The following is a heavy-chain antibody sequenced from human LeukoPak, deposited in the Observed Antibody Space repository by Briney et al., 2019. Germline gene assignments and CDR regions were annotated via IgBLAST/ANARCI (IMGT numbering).Heavy chain of an antibody. D-gene: IGHD3-10*01. CDR1: GLTFDGYG. J-gene: IGHJ6*03. CDR3: TPYYYGDNYFYYVDV. CDR2: INWYGGST. V-gene: IGHV3-20*04. Sequence: PGGSLRLSRAASGLTFDGYGMGWVRQAPGKGLGLVCGINWYGGSTVYADSVKGRFTISRDNAKKALHLQLNSLRAEDTAVYYCTPYYYGDNYFYYVDVWGTGTTVTVSS.